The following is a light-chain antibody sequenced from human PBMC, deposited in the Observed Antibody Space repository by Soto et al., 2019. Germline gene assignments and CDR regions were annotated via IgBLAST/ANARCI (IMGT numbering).Light chain of an antibody. CDR2: DAS. V-gene: IGKV3-11*01. CDR1: QSVSSY. Sequence: EIVLTQSPATLSLSPGERATLSCRASQSVSSYLAWYQQKPGQAPRLLIYDASNRATGIPARFSGSGSGTXXXXXXSSLEPEDFAVYYCQQRSNWVTFGQGTKVEIK. CDR3: QQRSNWVT. J-gene: IGKJ1*01.